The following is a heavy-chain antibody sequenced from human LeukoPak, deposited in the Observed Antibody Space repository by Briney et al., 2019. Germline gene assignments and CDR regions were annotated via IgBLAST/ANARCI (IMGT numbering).Heavy chain of an antibody. J-gene: IGHJ6*02. D-gene: IGHD6-13*01. CDR2: IKQDGGDK. CDR1: GFTFSSYW. CDR3: ARLRPYSSTLYAYYGMDV. V-gene: IGHV3-7*02. Sequence: PGGSLRLSCAASGFTFSSYWMTWVRQAPGKGLERVANIKQDGGDKNYLDSVKGRFTISRDNAENPLYLQMNSLRAEDTAIYYCARLRPYSSTLYAYYGMDVWGQGTTVTVSS.